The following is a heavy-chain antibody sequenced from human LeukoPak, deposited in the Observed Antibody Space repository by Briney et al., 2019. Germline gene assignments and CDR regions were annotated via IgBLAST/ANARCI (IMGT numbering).Heavy chain of an antibody. D-gene: IGHD6-19*01. V-gene: IGHV3-30-3*01. CDR1: GYAFSSYA. CDR3: ARVQSGSGAFDI. J-gene: IGHJ3*02. Sequence: GRSLRLSCAASGYAFSSYAMHWVRQAPGKGPEWVAAISTDGSNRFYADSVKGRFTFSRDNSKNTLYLQMNSLRVEDTATYYCARVQSGSGAFDIWGQGRMVTVSS. CDR2: ISTDGSNR.